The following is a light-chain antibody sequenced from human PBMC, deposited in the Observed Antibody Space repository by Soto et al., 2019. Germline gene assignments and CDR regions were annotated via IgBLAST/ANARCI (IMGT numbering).Light chain of an antibody. J-gene: IGKJ1*01. V-gene: IGKV3-15*01. CDR2: GAS. CDR1: QSVNAN. Sequence: EVVMTQSPATLSVSPGERATLSCRASQSVNANLAWYQQKPGQAPRLLIHGASNRATGIPARFSGSGFGTEFIXXIXRXLPEDFAVYYCQQYNTWLWTFGQGTKVEI. CDR3: QQYNTWLWT.